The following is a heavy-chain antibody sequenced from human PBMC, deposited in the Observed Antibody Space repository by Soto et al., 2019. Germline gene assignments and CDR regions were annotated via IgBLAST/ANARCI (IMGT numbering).Heavy chain of an antibody. V-gene: IGHV4-30-4*01. D-gene: IGHD1-26*01. J-gene: IGHJ5*02. CDR2: IYNSGNT. Sequence: QVHLQESGPGLVKPSQTLSLTCTVSGGSISSGDYYWSWIRQPPGKGLEWIGYIYNSGNTYYNPSLKSRVTILGDTSKNQFSLKLSSVTAADTAVYYCARDVGAFAVGPWGQGTLVTFSS. CDR3: ARDVGAFAVGP. CDR1: GGSISSGDYY.